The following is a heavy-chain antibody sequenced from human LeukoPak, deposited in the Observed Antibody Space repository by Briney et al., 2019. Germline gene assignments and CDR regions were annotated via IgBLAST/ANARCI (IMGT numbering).Heavy chain of an antibody. CDR2: VNKDGSEK. CDR1: GFILSNHW. V-gene: IGHV3-7*03. CDR3: ARNNDMDV. D-gene: IGHD1/OR15-1a*01. Sequence: GSSLRLSCAAPGFILSNHWMTWVRQAPGKGPEWVANVNKDGSEKYYVDSVKGRFTISRDTAKNSLYLQMNNLRAEDTALYYCARNNDMDVWGQGTTVTVSS. J-gene: IGHJ6*02.